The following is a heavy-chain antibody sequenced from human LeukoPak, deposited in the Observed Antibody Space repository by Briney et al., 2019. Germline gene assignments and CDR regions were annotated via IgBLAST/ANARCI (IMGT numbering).Heavy chain of an antibody. CDR2: ISYDGSNK. CDR1: GFTFSSYA. Sequence: GRSLRLSCAASGFTFSSYAMHWVRQAPGKGLEWVAVISYDGSNKYYADSVKGRLTISRDNSKNTLYLQMNSLRAEDTAVYYCARNSLEYSSLDYWGQGTLVTVSS. D-gene: IGHD6-6*01. CDR3: ARNSLEYSSLDY. J-gene: IGHJ4*02. V-gene: IGHV3-30*04.